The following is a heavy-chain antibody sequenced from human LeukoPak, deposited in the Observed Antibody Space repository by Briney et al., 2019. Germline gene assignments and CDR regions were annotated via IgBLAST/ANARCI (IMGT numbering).Heavy chain of an antibody. Sequence: SETLSLTCTVASGSIGTFHWTWIRQPPGKGLEWIGYLFYDGSSNYNPSLKSRVTMSLDTSKNQFSLKLNSVTAADTAVYYRARTYVGYCSGTNCYRHFDYWGQGTLVTVSS. D-gene: IGHD2-2*02. CDR2: LFYDGSS. CDR1: SGSIGTFH. V-gene: IGHV4-59*01. CDR3: ARTYVGYCSGTNCYRHFDY. J-gene: IGHJ4*02.